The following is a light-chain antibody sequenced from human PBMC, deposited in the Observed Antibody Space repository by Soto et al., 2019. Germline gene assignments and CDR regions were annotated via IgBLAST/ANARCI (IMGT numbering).Light chain of an antibody. Sequence: EIVLTQSPGTLYLSTGERATLSCRASQSVSSSYLAWYQQKPGQAPRLLIYGASSRATGIPDRFSGSGSGTDFTLTISRLEPEDFAVYYCQQYGTSPRTFGQGTRWIS. V-gene: IGKV3-20*01. J-gene: IGKJ1*01. CDR3: QQYGTSPRT. CDR2: GAS. CDR1: QSVSSSY.